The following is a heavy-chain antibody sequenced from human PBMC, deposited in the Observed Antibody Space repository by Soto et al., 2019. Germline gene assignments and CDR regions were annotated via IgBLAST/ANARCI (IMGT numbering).Heavy chain of an antibody. CDR1: GYTFTGYY. V-gene: IGHV1-2*04. CDR2: INPNSGGT. J-gene: IGHJ6*02. CDR3: AVSNGRVYYYGMDV. D-gene: IGHD2-15*01. Sequence: ASVKVACKASGYTFTGYYMHWVRQAPGQGLEWMGWINPNSGGTNYAQKFQGWVTMTRDTSISTAYMELSRLRSDDTAVYSCAVSNGRVYYYGMDVWGQGTTVTVSS.